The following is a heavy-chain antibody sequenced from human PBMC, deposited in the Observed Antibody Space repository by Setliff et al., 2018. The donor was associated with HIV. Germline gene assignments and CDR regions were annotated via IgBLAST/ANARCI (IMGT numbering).Heavy chain of an antibody. Sequence: GGSLRLSCGASGFSFGNHWMYWVRQAPGKGLEWVAVISYDGSNKYYADSVKGRFTISRDNSKNTLYLQMNSLRVEDTAVYYCAGETMYDSRGYLSHYFDYWGQGTPVTVSS. CDR3: AGETMYDSRGYLSHYFDY. CDR1: GFSFGNHW. CDR2: ISYDGSNK. J-gene: IGHJ4*02. D-gene: IGHD3-22*01. V-gene: IGHV3-30-3*01.